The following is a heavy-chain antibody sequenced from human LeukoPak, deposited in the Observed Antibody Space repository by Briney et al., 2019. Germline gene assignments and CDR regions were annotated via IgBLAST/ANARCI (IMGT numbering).Heavy chain of an antibody. D-gene: IGHD3-10*01. CDR3: ATDSTYYYGSGSYNY. CDR2: IIPIFGTA. Sequence: ASVKVSCKASGGTFSSYAISWVRQAPGQGLEWMGGIIPIFGTANYAQKFQGRVTMTEDTSTDTAYMELSSLRSEDTAVYYCATDSTYYYGSGSYNYWGQGTLVTVSS. V-gene: IGHV1-69*06. J-gene: IGHJ4*02. CDR1: GGTFSSYA.